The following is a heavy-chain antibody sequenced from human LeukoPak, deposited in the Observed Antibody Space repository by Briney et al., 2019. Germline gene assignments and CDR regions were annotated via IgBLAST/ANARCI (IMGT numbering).Heavy chain of an antibody. CDR1: GDSVSSNSAA. J-gene: IGHJ6*02. D-gene: IGHD3-16*02. Sequence: SQTLSLTCAISGDSVSSNSAAWNWIRQSPSRGLEWLGRTYYRSKWYNDYAVSVKSRITINPDTSKNQFSLQLNSVTPEDTAVYYCAREKSALMITFGGVIVPRVDYYYGMDVWGQGTTVTVSS. CDR2: TYYRSKWYN. V-gene: IGHV6-1*01. CDR3: AREKSALMITFGGVIVPRVDYYYGMDV.